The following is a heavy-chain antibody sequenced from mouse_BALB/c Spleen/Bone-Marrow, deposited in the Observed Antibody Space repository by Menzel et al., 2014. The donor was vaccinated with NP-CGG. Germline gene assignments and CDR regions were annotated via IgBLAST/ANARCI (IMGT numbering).Heavy chain of an antibody. CDR2: IRNKANGYTT. Sequence: EVMLVESGGGLVQPGGSLRLSCATSGFTFTDYYMSWVRPPPGKALEWLGFIRNKANGYTTEYSASVKGRFTISRDNSQSILYLQMNTLRAEDSATYYCARGAYGNYFAWFAYWGQGTLVTVSA. CDR3: ARGAYGNYFAWFAY. D-gene: IGHD2-1*01. V-gene: IGHV7-3*02. CDR1: GFTFTDYY. J-gene: IGHJ3*01.